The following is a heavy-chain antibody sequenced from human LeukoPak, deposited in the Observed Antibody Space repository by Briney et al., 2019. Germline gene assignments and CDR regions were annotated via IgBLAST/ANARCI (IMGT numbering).Heavy chain of an antibody. D-gene: IGHD3-10*01. CDR2: IYTSGST. J-gene: IGHJ3*02. CDR3: AIWFGEFGAFDI. V-gene: IGHV4-4*07. Sequence: SETLSLTCTVSGGSISSYYWSWIGQPAGKGLEWIGRIYTSGSTNYNPSLKSRVTMSVDTSKNQFSLKLSSVTAADTAVYYCAIWFGEFGAFDIWGQGTMVTVSS. CDR1: GGSISSYY.